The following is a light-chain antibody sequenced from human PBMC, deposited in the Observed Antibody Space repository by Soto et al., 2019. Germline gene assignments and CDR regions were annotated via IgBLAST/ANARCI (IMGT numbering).Light chain of an antibody. J-gene: IGKJ2*01. V-gene: IGKV1-39*01. CDR1: QSISSY. CDR3: QQSISIPYT. Sequence: DIQMTQSPSSLSASVGDRVTITCRASQSISSYLNWYQQKPGKAPKLLIYAASSLQSGVPSRFSGSGSGTDFTLTINNLQPEDFATYYCQQSISIPYTFGQGSKLEIK. CDR2: AAS.